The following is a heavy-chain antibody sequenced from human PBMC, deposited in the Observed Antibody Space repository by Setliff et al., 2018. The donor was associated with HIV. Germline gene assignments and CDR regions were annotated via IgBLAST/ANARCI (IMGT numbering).Heavy chain of an antibody. V-gene: IGHV1-8*02. Sequence: ASVKVSCKASGYTFSSYDINWVRQATGQGLEWTGWMNPNSGNTGYAQKFQGRVTMTRDTSISTAYMELNNLKFEDTAVYYCARARRDSYDRGRRNHYYIDVWGKGTTVTVSS. D-gene: IGHD3-22*01. CDR2: MNPNSGNT. CDR3: ARARRDSYDRGRRNHYYIDV. J-gene: IGHJ6*03. CDR1: GYTFSSYD.